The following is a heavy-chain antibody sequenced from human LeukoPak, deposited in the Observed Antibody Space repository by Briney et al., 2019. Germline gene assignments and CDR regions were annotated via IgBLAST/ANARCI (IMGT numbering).Heavy chain of an antibody. CDR1: GGSFSGYY. J-gene: IGHJ4*02. D-gene: IGHD3-3*01. CDR3: ARNDYYFEY. Sequence: SETLSLTCAGYGGSFSGYYWSWIRQPPGKGLEWIGEINHGGTTNYNPSLKSRIIISVDTSKNQFSLKLTSATAADTAVYYCARNDYYFEYWGQGTLVTVSS. CDR2: INHGGTT. V-gene: IGHV4-34*01.